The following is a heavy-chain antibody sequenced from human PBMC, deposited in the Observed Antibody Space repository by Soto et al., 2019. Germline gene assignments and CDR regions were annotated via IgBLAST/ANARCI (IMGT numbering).Heavy chain of an antibody. CDR1: GGSISSSIYY. V-gene: IGHV4-39*01. D-gene: IGHD3-22*01. CDR2: IYYSGST. CDR3: AGGDYDGSGYIDY. Sequence: PSETLSLTCTVSGGSISSSIYYWGWIRQPPGKGLELIGSIYYSGSTYYNPSLKSRVTISVDTSKNQFSLKLSSVTAADTAVYYCAGGDYDGSGYIDYWGQGTLVTVSS. J-gene: IGHJ4*02.